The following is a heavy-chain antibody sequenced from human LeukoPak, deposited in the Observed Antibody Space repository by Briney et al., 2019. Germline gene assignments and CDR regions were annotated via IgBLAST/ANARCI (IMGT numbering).Heavy chain of an antibody. D-gene: IGHD6-13*01. CDR2: IYTSGST. CDR1: GGSISSYY. V-gene: IGHV4-4*07. CDR3: GRDLGYSGSWYYFDY. Sequence: SETLSLTCTVSGGSISSYYWSWIRQPAGKGLEWIGRIYTSGSTNYNPSLKSRVTMSVDTSKNQFSLKLSSVTAADTAVYYCGRDLGYSGSWYYFDYWGQGTLVTVSS. J-gene: IGHJ4*02.